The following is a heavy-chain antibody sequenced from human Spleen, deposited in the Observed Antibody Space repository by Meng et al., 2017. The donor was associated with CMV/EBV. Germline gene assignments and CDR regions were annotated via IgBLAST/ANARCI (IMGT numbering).Heavy chain of an antibody. Sequence: FSGCSLSTSGVGVGWSRQPPGKALEWLAVIYWDGDKRYSPSLKSRLTITKDTSKNQVVLRMTNMAPEDTATFYCARSSAEMATVKFDYWGQGTLVTVSS. CDR3: ARSSAEMATVKFDY. V-gene: IGHV2-5*02. J-gene: IGHJ4*02. CDR2: IYWDGDK. CDR1: GCSLSTSGVG. D-gene: IGHD5-24*01.